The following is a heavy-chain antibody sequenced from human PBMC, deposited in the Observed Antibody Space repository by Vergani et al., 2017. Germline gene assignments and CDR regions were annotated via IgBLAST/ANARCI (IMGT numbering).Heavy chain of an antibody. J-gene: IGHJ4*02. V-gene: IGHV3-48*03. D-gene: IGHD2-2*01. CDR3: ARDFRGYCSSTSCSHWSGFDY. CDR1: GFTFSSYE. Sequence: EVQLVESGGGLVQPGGSLRLSCAASGFTFSSYEMNWVRQAPGKGLEWVSYISSSGSTIYYADSVKGRFTISRDNAKNSLYLQMNSLRAEDTAVYYCARDFRGYCSSTSCSHWSGFDYWGQGTLVTVSS. CDR2: ISSSGSTI.